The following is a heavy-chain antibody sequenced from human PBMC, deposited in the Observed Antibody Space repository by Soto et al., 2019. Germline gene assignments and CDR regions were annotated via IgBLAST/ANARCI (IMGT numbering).Heavy chain of an antibody. Sequence: PGGSLRLSCAASGFTFRSFWMSWVRQAPGKGLEWVANINQDGSKKYYVDSVKGRFTISRDNAQNSLYLQMNSLRAEDTAVYYCARGGCSSARCYAAVGVWGQGTTVTVSS. CDR3: ARGGCSSARCYAAVGV. CDR1: GFTFRSFW. CDR2: INQDGSKK. D-gene: IGHD2-2*01. J-gene: IGHJ6*02. V-gene: IGHV3-7*05.